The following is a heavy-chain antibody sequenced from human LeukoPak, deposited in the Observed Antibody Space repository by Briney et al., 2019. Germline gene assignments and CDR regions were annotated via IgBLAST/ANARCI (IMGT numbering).Heavy chain of an antibody. CDR1: GGSIRSYY. CDR2: IYYSGST. V-gene: IGHV4-59*08. J-gene: IGHJ4*02. CDR3: ARRRQLGVIDY. Sequence: SETLSLTCTVSGGSIRSYYWSWIRQPPGKGLEWIGYIYYSGSTNYNPSLKSRVTISVDTSKNQFSLKLSSVTAADTAVYYCARRRQLGVIDYWGQGTLVTVSS. D-gene: IGHD5-18*01.